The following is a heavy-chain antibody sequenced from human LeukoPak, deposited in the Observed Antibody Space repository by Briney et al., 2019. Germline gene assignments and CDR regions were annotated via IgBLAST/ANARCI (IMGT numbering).Heavy chain of an antibody. V-gene: IGHV1-69*02. Sequence: SVKVSCKASGGTFSSYTISWVRQAPGQGLEWMGRIIPILGIANYAQKSQGRVTITADKSTSTAYMELSSLRSEDTAVYYCASVTYYDFWSGYDYYYMDVWGKGTTVTVSS. CDR1: GGTFSSYT. D-gene: IGHD3-3*01. CDR3: ASVTYYDFWSGYDYYYMDV. CDR2: IIPILGIA. J-gene: IGHJ6*03.